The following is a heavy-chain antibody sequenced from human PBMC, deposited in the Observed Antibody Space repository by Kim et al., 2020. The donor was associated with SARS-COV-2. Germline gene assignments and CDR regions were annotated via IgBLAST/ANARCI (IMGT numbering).Heavy chain of an antibody. CDR2: ISWNSGSI. D-gene: IGHD3-16*01. Sequence: GGSLRLSCAASGFTFGDYAMYWVRQAPGKGLEWVSGISWNSGSIGYADSVKGRFIISRDNAKNSLYLQMNSLRAEDTALYYCAKDIRPYYYYGMDVWGQGTTVTVSS. CDR3: AKDIRPYYYYGMDV. J-gene: IGHJ6*02. CDR1: GFTFGDYA. V-gene: IGHV3-9*01.